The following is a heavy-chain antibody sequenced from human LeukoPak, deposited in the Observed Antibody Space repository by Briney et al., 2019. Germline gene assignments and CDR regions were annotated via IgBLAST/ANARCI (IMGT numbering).Heavy chain of an antibody. Sequence: ASVKVSCKASGYTFTSYDINWVRQATGQGLEWMGWMNPNSGNTGYAQKFQGRVTITRNTSISTAYMELSSLRSEDTAVYYCARTAYSSSWYPYYYYYMDVWGKGTTVAVSS. CDR2: MNPNSGNT. CDR1: GYTFTSYD. CDR3: ARTAYSSSWYPYYYYYMDV. J-gene: IGHJ6*03. D-gene: IGHD6-13*01. V-gene: IGHV1-8*01.